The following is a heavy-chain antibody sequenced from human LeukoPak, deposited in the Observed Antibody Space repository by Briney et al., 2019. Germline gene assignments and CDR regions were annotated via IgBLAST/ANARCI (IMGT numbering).Heavy chain of an antibody. CDR1: GFTFSSYG. Sequence: GGSLRLSCAASGFTFSSYGMHWVRQAPGKGLEWVAVISYDGSNKYYADSVKGRFTISRDNSKNTLYLQMNSLRAEDTAVYYCAKGGRGARLLFDYWGQGTLVTVSS. V-gene: IGHV3-30*18. D-gene: IGHD4/OR15-4a*01. CDR3: AKGGRGARLLFDY. CDR2: ISYDGSNK. J-gene: IGHJ4*02.